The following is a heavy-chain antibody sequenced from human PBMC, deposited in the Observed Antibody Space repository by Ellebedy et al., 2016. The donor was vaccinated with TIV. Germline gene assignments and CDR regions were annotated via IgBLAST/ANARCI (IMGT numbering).Heavy chain of an antibody. CDR2: INQGGSER. D-gene: IGHD4-17*01. CDR1: GFSFRSYW. V-gene: IGHV3-7*01. CDR3: ASDGSYGDYRSPAHALTF. J-gene: IGHJ4*03. Sequence: GGSLRLSCGTSGFSFRSYWMSWVRQAPGKGLEWVANINQGGSERHYVDSVKGRFTISRDNAKNSLYLQMDSLRVDDTAVYYCASDGSYGDYRSPAHALTFWGQGTLVTVSS.